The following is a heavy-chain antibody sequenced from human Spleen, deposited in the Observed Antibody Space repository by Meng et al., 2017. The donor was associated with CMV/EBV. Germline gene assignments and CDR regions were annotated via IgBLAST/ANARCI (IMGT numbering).Heavy chain of an antibody. CDR1: GFSLSTSGVG. J-gene: IGHJ4*02. V-gene: IGHV2-5*02. CDR3: AHTLYYYDSSGYYHY. CDR2: IYWDDDK. Sequence: QITLKESGPALVKPTQTLTLTCTFSGFSLSTSGVGVGWIRQPPGKALEWLALIYWDDDKRYSPSLKSRLTITKDTSKNQVVLTMTNMDPVDTATYYCAHTLYYYDSSGYYHYWGQGTLVTVSS. D-gene: IGHD3-22*01.